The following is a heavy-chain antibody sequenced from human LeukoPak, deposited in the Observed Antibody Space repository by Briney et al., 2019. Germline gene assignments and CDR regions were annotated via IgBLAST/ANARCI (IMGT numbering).Heavy chain of an antibody. Sequence: SETLSLTCTVSGGSISSGGYYWSWIRQHPGKGLERIGYIYYSGSTYYNPSLKSRVTISVDTSKNQFSLKLSSVTAADTAVYYCARGSSGEYFQHWGQGTLVTVSS. CDR3: ARGSSGEYFQH. CDR1: GGSISSGGYY. J-gene: IGHJ1*01. CDR2: IYYSGST. D-gene: IGHD3-22*01. V-gene: IGHV4-31*03.